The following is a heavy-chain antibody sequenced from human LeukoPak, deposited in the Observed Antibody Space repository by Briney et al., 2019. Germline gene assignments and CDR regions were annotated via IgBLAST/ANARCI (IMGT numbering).Heavy chain of an antibody. J-gene: IGHJ6*02. CDR1: GFTFSSHW. Sequence: AGGSLRLSCAASGFTFSSHWMHWVRQAPGKGLVWVSRINSDGSSTKYADSVKGRLTISRDNAKNTLYLQINSLRAEDTAVYYCARDLEVQEYYYYGMDVWGQGNTVTVS. CDR3: ARDLEVQEYYYYGMDV. CDR2: INSDGSST. V-gene: IGHV3-74*03.